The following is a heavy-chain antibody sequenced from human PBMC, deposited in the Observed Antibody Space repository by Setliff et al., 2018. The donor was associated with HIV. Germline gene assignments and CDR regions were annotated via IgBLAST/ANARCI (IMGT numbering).Heavy chain of an antibody. Sequence: GASVKVSCKASGDTLSSYAISWVRQAPGQGLEWMGGIVPIFDTVNYAENFQGRVTMTADESTSTAYMELSSLGSEDTAVYYCAREPGYIFGAYSYYGMDVWGQGTTVTVSS. CDR3: AREPGYIFGAYSYYGMDV. CDR2: IVPIFDTV. V-gene: IGHV1-69*13. CDR1: GDTLSSYA. D-gene: IGHD5-12*01. J-gene: IGHJ6*02.